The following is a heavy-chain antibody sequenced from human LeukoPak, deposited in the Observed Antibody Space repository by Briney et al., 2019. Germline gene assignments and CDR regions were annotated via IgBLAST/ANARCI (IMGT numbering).Heavy chain of an antibody. D-gene: IGHD2-15*01. CDR1: GYTFTGYY. V-gene: IGHV1-2*02. J-gene: IGHJ3*02. CDR3: ARYLAAPYDAFDI. Sequence: GASVKVSCKASGYTFTGYYMHWVRQAPGQGFEWMGWINSNSGGVHYAQNFQGRVTMTRDTSISTAYMDLTRLRYDDTAVYFCARYLAAPYDAFDIWGQGTMVTVSS. CDR2: INSNSGGV.